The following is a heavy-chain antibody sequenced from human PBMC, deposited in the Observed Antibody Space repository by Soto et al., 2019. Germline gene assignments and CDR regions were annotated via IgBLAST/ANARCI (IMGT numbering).Heavy chain of an antibody. D-gene: IGHD3-9*01. Sequence: ASVKVSCKASGYTFTNYAMHWVRQAPGQRLEWMGWINAGNGNTKYSQKFQGRVTITRDTSASTAYMELSSLRSEDTAVYYCARNLMDYEIVTGYYMAYYFDDWGQGTLVTVAS. V-gene: IGHV1-3*01. CDR3: ARNLMDYEIVTGYYMAYYFDD. J-gene: IGHJ4*02. CDR2: INAGNGNT. CDR1: GYTFTNYA.